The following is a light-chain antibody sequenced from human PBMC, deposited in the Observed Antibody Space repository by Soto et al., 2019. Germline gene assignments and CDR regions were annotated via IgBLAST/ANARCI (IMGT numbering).Light chain of an antibody. Sequence: QSVLTQPPSASGSPGQSVTISCTGTSSDVGGYNLVSWYQQHPGEVPKLTIYEVNKRPSGVPDRFSGSKSGNTASLTVSGLQAEDEADYYCSSYAGSNSWVFGGGTQLTVL. J-gene: IGLJ3*02. CDR1: SSDVGGYNL. V-gene: IGLV2-8*01. CDR2: EVN. CDR3: SSYAGSNSWV.